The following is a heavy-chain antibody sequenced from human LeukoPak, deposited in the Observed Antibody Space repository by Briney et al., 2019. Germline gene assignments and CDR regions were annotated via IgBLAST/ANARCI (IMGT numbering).Heavy chain of an antibody. CDR2: INSDGSST. CDR3: AKDWRRIVVVGPITRHGNYMDV. D-gene: IGHD2-15*01. Sequence: PGGSLSLSCAASGFTFSSYWMHWVRQAPGKGLVWVSRINSDGSSTSYADSVKGRFTISRDNAKNTLYLQMNSLRPEDTAVYYCAKDWRRIVVVGPITRHGNYMDVWGKGTTVTISS. CDR1: GFTFSSYW. J-gene: IGHJ6*03. V-gene: IGHV3-74*01.